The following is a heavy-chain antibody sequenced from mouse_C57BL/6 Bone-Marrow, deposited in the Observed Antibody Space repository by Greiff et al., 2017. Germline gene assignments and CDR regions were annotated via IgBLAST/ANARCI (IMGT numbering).Heavy chain of an antibody. CDR2: IYPRSGNT. D-gene: IGHD1-1*01. CDR3: TVAFPYCAMDY. V-gene: IGHV1-81*01. Sequence: VQLQQSGAELARPGASVKLSCKASGYTFTSYGISWVKQRTGQGLEWIGGIYPRSGNTYYNEKFKGKATLTADKSSSTAYMQLRSLTSEDSAVYFDTVAFPYCAMDYWGQGTSVTVSS. CDR1: GYTFTSYG. J-gene: IGHJ4*01.